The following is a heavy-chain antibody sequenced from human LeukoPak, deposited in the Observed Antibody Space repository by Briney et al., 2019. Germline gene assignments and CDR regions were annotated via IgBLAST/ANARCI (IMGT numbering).Heavy chain of an antibody. Sequence: SETLSLTCTVSGGSISNSNYYWGWIRQPPRKGLEWIGNIYYTGSTYYNPSLKSRITISVDTSKNQFSLKLSSVTASDRAIYYCARDSGTTGEVKFDPWGQGTLVTVSS. J-gene: IGHJ5*02. CDR3: ARDSGTTGEVKFDP. V-gene: IGHV4-39*01. CDR1: GGSISNSNYY. D-gene: IGHD4-17*01. CDR2: IYYTGST.